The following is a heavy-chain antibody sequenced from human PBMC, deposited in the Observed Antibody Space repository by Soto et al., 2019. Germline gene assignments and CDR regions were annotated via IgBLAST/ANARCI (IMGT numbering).Heavy chain of an antibody. Sequence: EVQLLESGGGLVQTGGSLRLSCAASGFTFSSYAMRWVRQAPVKGLEWVSAISGSGGSTYYADSVKGRFTISRDNSKNSLYLQMNRLIAVHTTFYYCATRDSVNNSDYWGQGTMVTVSS. D-gene: IGHD1-1*01. CDR3: ATRDSVNNSDY. J-gene: IGHJ4*02. CDR1: GFTFSSYA. V-gene: IGHV3-23*01. CDR2: ISGSGGST.